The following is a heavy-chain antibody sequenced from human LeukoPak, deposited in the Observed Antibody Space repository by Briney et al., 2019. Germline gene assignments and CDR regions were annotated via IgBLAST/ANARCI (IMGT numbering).Heavy chain of an antibody. Sequence: GGSLRLSCAASGFTFSSYEMNWVRQAPGKGLEWVSYISSSGSTIYYADSVKGRFTISRDDAKNLLYLQMDSLRVEDTAIYYCARDPRTVRIWGQGTLVTVSS. V-gene: IGHV3-48*03. CDR3: ARDPRTVRI. CDR1: GFTFSSYE. J-gene: IGHJ4*02. D-gene: IGHD1-1*01. CDR2: ISSSGSTI.